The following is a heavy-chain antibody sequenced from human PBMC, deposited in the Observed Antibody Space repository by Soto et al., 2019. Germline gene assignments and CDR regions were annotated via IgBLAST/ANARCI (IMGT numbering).Heavy chain of an antibody. CDR3: AKDSEYYYRMAF. CDR1: GFTFSSYA. D-gene: IGHD1-26*01. V-gene: IGHV3-23*01. CDR2: ISGSGGST. Sequence: GGYLRLSCAASGFTFSSYAMSWVRQAPGKGLEWVSAISGSGGSTYYADSVKGRFTISRDNSKNTLYLQMNSLRAEDTAVYYFAKDSEYYYRMAFCGQGTTVIVS. J-gene: IGHJ6*02.